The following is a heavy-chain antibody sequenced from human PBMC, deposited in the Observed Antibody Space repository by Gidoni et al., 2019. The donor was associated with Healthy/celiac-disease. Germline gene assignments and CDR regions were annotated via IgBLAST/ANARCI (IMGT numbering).Heavy chain of an antibody. Sequence: QAQLVVSGGVVVRPGMSLTLTCASAGFASRRYAMHWVRQAPGKGLEWVAVISYDGSNKYYADSVKGRFTISRDNSKNTLYLQMNSLRAEDTAVYYCARDGRRYSSGWSPLDYWGQGTLVTVSS. V-gene: IGHV3-30*04. D-gene: IGHD6-19*01. CDR1: GFASRRYA. CDR3: ARDGRRYSSGWSPLDY. J-gene: IGHJ4*02. CDR2: ISYDGSNK.